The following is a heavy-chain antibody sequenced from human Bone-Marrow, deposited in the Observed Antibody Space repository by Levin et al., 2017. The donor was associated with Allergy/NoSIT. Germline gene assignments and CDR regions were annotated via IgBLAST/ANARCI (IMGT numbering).Heavy chain of an antibody. D-gene: IGHD2-2*01. J-gene: IGHJ5*01. CDR1: GASISSFY. CDR2: IYYSGST. Sequence: SETLSLTCTVSGASISSFYWSWIRQPPGKGLEWIGYIYYSGSTNYSPSLKSRVSMSADMSRNQVYLTMSSVTAADTAVYYCARQAVPAAMNWFDSWGQGTLVTVSS. V-gene: IGHV4-59*08. CDR3: ARQAVPAAMNWFDS.